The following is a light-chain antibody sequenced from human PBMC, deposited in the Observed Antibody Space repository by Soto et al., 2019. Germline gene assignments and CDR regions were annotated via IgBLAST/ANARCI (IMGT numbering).Light chain of an antibody. J-gene: IGKJ1*01. Sequence: DIQVTQSPSSLSASIGDRVTITCRASPSISTSLNWLQQKPGKAPKLLIFGASSLQPGVPSRFSGSGSGTDFTLTISSLQREDFATYYCQQSYNTPVTFGQGTKLEV. V-gene: IGKV1-39*01. CDR3: QQSYNTPVT. CDR2: GAS. CDR1: PSISTS.